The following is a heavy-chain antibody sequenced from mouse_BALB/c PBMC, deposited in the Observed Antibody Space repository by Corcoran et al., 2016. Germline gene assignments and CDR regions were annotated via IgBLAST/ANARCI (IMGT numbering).Heavy chain of an antibody. Sequence: QIQLVQSGPELKKPGETVMISCKASGYTFTNYGMNWVKQAPGKGLKWMGWINTYTGEPTYADDFKGRFAFSLETSASTAYLQINNLKNEDMATYFCARQTGNAPYYYVMDYWGQGTSVTVSS. J-gene: IGHJ4*01. CDR3: ARQTGNAPYYYVMDY. D-gene: IGHD4-1*01. CDR1: GYTFTNYG. V-gene: IGHV9-1*02. CDR2: INTYTGEP.